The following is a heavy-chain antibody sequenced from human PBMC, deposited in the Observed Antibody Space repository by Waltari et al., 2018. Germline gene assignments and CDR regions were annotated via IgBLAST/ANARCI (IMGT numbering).Heavy chain of an antibody. CDR1: GDSFSSYY. Sequence: QVQLQESGPGLVKPSETLSLTCTVSGDSFSSYYWSWFRQPAGKGWEWIGRSYNRGSTNYNPALKSRVTMSVETSKNQCSLKLSSVSAAVTAVYYCAGDRGVGNLAAASYNWFDHWGQGTLVTVSS. CDR2: SYNRGST. CDR3: AGDRGVGNLAAASYNWFDH. J-gene: IGHJ5*02. V-gene: IGHV4-4*07. D-gene: IGHD6-13*01.